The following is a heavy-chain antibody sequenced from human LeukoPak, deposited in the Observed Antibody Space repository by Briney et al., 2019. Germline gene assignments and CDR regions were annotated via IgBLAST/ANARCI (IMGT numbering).Heavy chain of an antibody. CDR3: ARHNFRNGYNRPFDY. V-gene: IGHV4-39*01. D-gene: IGHD5-24*01. CDR1: GGSISSSDYY. CDR2: IFHSGTT. Sequence: SETLSLTCTVSGGSISSSDYYWGWIRQPPGKGLEWIGNIFHSGTTYYDPSLKSRVIISVDTSKNQFSLKLNSVTAADTALYYCARHNFRNGYNRPFDYWGQGTLVTVSS. J-gene: IGHJ4*02.